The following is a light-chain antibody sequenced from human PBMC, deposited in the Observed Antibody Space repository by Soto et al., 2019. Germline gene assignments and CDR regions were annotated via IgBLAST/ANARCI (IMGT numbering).Light chain of an antibody. V-gene: IGKV1-9*01. Sequence: IQLPPSPSSLSASVGAGGTITCRASQGISSYLGWYQQKPGKAPNLLIYAASTLQSGVPSRFSGSGSGTEFTLTISSLQPEEFATYYCQQLNSYPLTFGEGTKVDIK. CDR3: QQLNSYPLT. CDR2: AAS. CDR1: QGISSY. J-gene: IGKJ4*01.